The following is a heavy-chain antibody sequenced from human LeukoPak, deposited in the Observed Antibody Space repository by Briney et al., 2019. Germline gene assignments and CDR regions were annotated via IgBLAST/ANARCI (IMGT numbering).Heavy chain of an antibody. D-gene: IGHD3-3*01. CDR2: ISGNGDNT. Sequence: GGSLRLSCAASGFTFSSYAMNWVRQAPGKGLEWVSAISGNGDNTYYADSVKGRFTISRDNSKNTLYLQMNSLRAEDTAVYYCAKEYDFWSGYLGYWGQGTLVTVSS. V-gene: IGHV3-23*01. J-gene: IGHJ4*02. CDR1: GFTFSSYA. CDR3: AKEYDFWSGYLGY.